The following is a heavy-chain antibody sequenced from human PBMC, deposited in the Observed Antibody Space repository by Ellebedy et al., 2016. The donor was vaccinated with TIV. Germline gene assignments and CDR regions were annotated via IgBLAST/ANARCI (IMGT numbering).Heavy chain of an antibody. CDR1: GFTFSSYA. CDR3: AKAPTAIFAHFYYYYYYMDV. CDR2: ISDSGGSA. Sequence: GGSLRLXCAASGFTFSSYAMSWVRQAPGRRLEWVAAISDSGGSAHYVDSVRGRFTISRDNSKNTLYLQMTSLRAEDTAVYYCAKAPTAIFAHFYYYYYYMDVWGKGATVTVSS. D-gene: IGHD2-21*02. J-gene: IGHJ6*03. V-gene: IGHV3-23*01.